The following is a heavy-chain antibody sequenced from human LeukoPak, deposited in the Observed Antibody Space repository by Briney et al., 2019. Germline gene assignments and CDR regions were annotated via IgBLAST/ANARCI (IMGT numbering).Heavy chain of an antibody. CDR1: GFTFSTYA. Sequence: GGSLRLSCAASGFTFSTYAMSWVRQAPGKGLEWVAGISGSDGTTYYADSVKGRFTISRDNSMNTLYLQMDSLRVEDTALYYCAKRYFCSTTSCYGFDYWGQGTLVTVSS. CDR3: AKRYFCSTTSCYGFDY. J-gene: IGHJ4*02. V-gene: IGHV3-23*01. CDR2: ISGSDGTT. D-gene: IGHD2-2*01.